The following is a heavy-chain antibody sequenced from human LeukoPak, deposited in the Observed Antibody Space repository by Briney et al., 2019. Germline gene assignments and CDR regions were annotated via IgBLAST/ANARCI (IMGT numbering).Heavy chain of an antibody. CDR2: ISSSSSYI. CDR3: AKITPYCSSTSCYNEEDY. Sequence: GGSLRLSCAASGFTFSSYSMNWVRQAPGKGLEWVSSISSSSSYIYYADSVKGPFTISRDNAKNSLYLQMNSLRAEDTALYYCAKITPYCSSTSCYNEEDYWGQGTLVTVSS. D-gene: IGHD2-2*02. V-gene: IGHV3-21*04. CDR1: GFTFSSYS. J-gene: IGHJ4*02.